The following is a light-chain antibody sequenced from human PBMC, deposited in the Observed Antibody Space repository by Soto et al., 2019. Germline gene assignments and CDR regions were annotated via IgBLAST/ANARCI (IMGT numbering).Light chain of an antibody. CDR2: DSS. CDR3: LQDINYPWT. J-gene: IGKJ1*01. V-gene: IGKV1-5*01. Sequence: DIQMPPSPSTLSSSVGSIFPITFLASQSVNTWLAWYQQKPGKAPVLLIYDSSSLQSGVPPRFSGSGSGKDFTIAISSLQTEDSENYYCLQDINYPWTFGQGTKVDIK. CDR1: QSVNTW.